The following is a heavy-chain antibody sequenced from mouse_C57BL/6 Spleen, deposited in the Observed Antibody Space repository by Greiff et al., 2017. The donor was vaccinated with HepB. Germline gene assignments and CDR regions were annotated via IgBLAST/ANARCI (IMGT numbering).Heavy chain of an antibody. CDR2: IWTGGGT. CDR1: GFSLTSYA. Sequence: VLLVESGPGLVAPSQSLSITCTVSGFSLTSYAISWVRQPPGKGLEWLGVIWTGGGTNYNSAHRSRLSISKDNSKSQVFLKMNRLQTDDTARYYYASEGGFYYGNCGWFAYWGQGTLVTVSA. V-gene: IGHV2-9-1*01. D-gene: IGHD2-1*01. J-gene: IGHJ3*01. CDR3: ASEGGFYYGNCGWFAY.